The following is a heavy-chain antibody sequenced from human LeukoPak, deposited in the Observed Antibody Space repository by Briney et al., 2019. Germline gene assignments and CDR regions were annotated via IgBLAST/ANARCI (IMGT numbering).Heavy chain of an antibody. V-gene: IGHV3-30*18. J-gene: IGHJ3*02. Sequence: GGSLRLSCAASGFTFSRYGMHWVRQAPGKGLEWVAVISYDGSNKYYADSVKGRFTISRDNSKNTLYLQMNSLRAEDTAVYYCAKDWSSVVGANYPPDAFDIWGQGTMVTVSS. D-gene: IGHD1-26*01. CDR2: ISYDGSNK. CDR3: AKDWSSVVGANYPPDAFDI. CDR1: GFTFSRYG.